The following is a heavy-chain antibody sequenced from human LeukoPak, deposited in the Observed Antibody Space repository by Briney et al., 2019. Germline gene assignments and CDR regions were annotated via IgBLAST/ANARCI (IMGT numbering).Heavy chain of an antibody. V-gene: IGHV3-23*01. CDR1: GFTFSTYA. Sequence: GGSLRLSCAVSGFTFSTYAMSWVRQAPGKGLEWVSTIRGSAAFTYYADSVKGRFTISRDNSKNTLYLQMNSLRADDTAVYYCAKARSSGRNFDYWGQGTLVTVSS. J-gene: IGHJ4*02. CDR3: AKARSSGRNFDY. D-gene: IGHD3-10*01. CDR2: IRGSAAFT.